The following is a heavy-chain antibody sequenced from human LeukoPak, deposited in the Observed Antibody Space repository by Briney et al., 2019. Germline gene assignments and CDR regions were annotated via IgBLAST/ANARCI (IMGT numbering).Heavy chain of an antibody. CDR1: GYTFTGYY. Sequence: GASVKVSCKASGYTFTGYYMHWVRQAPGQGLEWVGWINPRSGGTDYAQRLQGRVSMTTDTSIATAYMELSRLTSDDTAIYYCARGTIGSYSSVHDWGQGTLLIVSS. CDR3: ARGTIGSYSSVHD. D-gene: IGHD1-26*01. CDR2: INPRSGGT. J-gene: IGHJ1*01. V-gene: IGHV1-2*02.